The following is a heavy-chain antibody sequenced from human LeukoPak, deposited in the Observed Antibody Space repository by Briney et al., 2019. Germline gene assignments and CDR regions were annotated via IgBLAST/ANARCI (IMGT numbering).Heavy chain of an antibody. CDR2: FDPEDGET. Sequence: APVKVSCKVSGYTLTELSMHWVRQAPGKGLEWMGGFDPEDGETIYAQKFQGRVTMTEDTSTDTAYMELSSLRSEDTAVYYCATYPLRYCSGGSCYSFPIRFAFDIWGQGTMVTVSS. CDR1: GYTLTELS. J-gene: IGHJ3*02. V-gene: IGHV1-24*01. CDR3: ATYPLRYCSGGSCYSFPIRFAFDI. D-gene: IGHD2-15*01.